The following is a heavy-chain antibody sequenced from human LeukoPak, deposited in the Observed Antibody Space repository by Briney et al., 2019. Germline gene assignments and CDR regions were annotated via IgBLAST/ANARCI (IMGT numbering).Heavy chain of an antibody. CDR2: IIPIFGTA. CDR1: GYTFTGYY. Sequence: GASVKVSCKASGYTFTGYYMHWVRQAPGQGLEWMGGIIPIFGTANYAQKFQGRVTITTDESTSTAYMELSSLRSEDTAVYYCARGGTYSGSYYYWGQGTLVTVSS. D-gene: IGHD1-26*01. CDR3: ARGGTYSGSYYY. V-gene: IGHV1-69*05. J-gene: IGHJ4*02.